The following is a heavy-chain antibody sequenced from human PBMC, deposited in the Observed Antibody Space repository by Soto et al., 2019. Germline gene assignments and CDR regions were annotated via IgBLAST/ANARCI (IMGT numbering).Heavy chain of an antibody. V-gene: IGHV3-9*02. J-gene: IGHJ4*02. CDR1: AFTSGDFA. D-gene: IGHD2-15*01. CDR2: INWNGNYI. CDR3: ARAPTGGTWPVYFDW. Sequence: VQLVASGGGLVQPGRSLRLSCTASAFTSGDFAMHWVRQVPGKGLEWVSGINWNGNYIGYADSVKGRFTVSRDNAKNSLYLQMNSLRPEDTALYFCARAPTGGTWPVYFDWWGRGTLVTVSS.